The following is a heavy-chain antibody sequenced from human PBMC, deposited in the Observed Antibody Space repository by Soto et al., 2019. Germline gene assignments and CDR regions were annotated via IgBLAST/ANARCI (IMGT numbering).Heavy chain of an antibody. V-gene: IGHV3-33*01. Sequence: GGSLRLSCAASGFTFSSYGMHWVRQAPGKGLEWVAVIWYDGSNKYYADSVEGRFTISRDNSKNTLYLQMNSLRAEDTAVYYCARDHDDYIWGSYLTPWGQGTLVTVSS. CDR1: GFTFSSYG. CDR3: ARDHDDYIWGSYLTP. CDR2: IWYDGSNK. D-gene: IGHD3-16*01. J-gene: IGHJ5*02.